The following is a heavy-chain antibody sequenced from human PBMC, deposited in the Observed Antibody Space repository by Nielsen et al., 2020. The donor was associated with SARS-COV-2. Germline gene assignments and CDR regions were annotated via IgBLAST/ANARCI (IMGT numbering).Heavy chain of an antibody. D-gene: IGHD3-3*01. CDR1: GYTFTSYA. J-gene: IGHJ4*02. Sequence: ASVQVSCKASGYTFTSYAMHWVRQAPGQRLEWMGWINPGNGNTKYSQKFQGRVTITRDTSASTAYMELSSLRSEDTAVYYCARGSGLITIFGVVITPGYFDYWGQGTLVTVSS. CDR2: INPGNGNT. CDR3: ARGSGLITIFGVVITPGYFDY. V-gene: IGHV1-3*01.